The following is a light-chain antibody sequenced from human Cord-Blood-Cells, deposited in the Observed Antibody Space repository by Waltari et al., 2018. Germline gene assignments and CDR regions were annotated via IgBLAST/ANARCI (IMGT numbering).Light chain of an antibody. CDR2: EGS. J-gene: IGLJ3*02. V-gene: IGLV2-23*01. CDR1: SSDVGSYNL. Sequence: QSALTQPASVSGSPGQSITISCTGTSSDVGSYNLVSWYQQHPGKAPKLMIYEGSKRPSGVSKRFSGSKSGNTASLTISGLQAEDEADYYCCSYAGSSTWVFSGGTKLTVL. CDR3: CSYAGSSTWV.